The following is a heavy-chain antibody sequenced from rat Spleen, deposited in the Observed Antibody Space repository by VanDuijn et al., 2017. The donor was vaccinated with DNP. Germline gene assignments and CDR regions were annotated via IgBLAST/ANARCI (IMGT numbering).Heavy chain of an antibody. CDR1: GFTFSDYY. D-gene: IGHD4-3*01. Sequence: EVQLVESGGDLVQPGRSLKLFCAASGFTFSDYYMAWIRQAPTMGLEWVAYIRYDGGSTKYGDSVKGRFPISRDNAKNTLYLQMSSLRSEDMATYYCARWNSGHFDYWGQGVMVPVSS. CDR3: ARWNSGHFDY. J-gene: IGHJ2*01. CDR2: IRYDGGST. V-gene: IGHV5-22*01.